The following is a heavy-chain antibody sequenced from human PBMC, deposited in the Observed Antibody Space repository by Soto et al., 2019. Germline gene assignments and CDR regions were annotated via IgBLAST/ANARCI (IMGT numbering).Heavy chain of an antibody. J-gene: IGHJ4*02. V-gene: IGHV3-48*01. D-gene: IGHD3-22*01. CDR2: ISGRSNTI. CDR1: GFTFSDYN. Sequence: AGGSLRLSCVASGFTFSDYNMNWVRQAPGKGLEWVSFISGRSNTIYYADFVKGRFTISRDNAKNSLYLLMNSLRAEDTAVYYCTREDDGSGFFSDFWGQGA. CDR3: TREDDGSGFFSDF.